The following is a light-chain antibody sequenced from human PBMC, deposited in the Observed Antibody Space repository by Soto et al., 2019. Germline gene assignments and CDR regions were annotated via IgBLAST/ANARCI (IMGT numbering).Light chain of an antibody. Sequence: QSALTQPRSVSGSPGQSVTISCTGTSSDVGGNDYVSWYQQYPGKAPKLMIYDVSQRPSGVPDRFSGSKSGNTASLTISGLQAGDEADYYCCSYAGSYIWVFGGGTKVTVL. J-gene: IGLJ3*02. CDR3: CSYAGSYIWV. CDR2: DVS. V-gene: IGLV2-11*01. CDR1: SSDVGGNDY.